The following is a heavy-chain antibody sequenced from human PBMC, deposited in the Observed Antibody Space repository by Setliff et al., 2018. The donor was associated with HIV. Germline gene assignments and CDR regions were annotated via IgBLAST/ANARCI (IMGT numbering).Heavy chain of an antibody. J-gene: IGHJ4*02. CDR3: ARGGYDFDHIDY. CDR2: IYPGDSDT. CDR1: GYSFTSYW. V-gene: IGHV5-51*01. Sequence: PGAALKISCKGSGYSFTSYWIGWVRQMPGKGQEWMGIIYPGDSDTRYSPSCQVQVTISAEKSISTAYLQWSRLKASDTAMYYCARGGYDFDHIDYWGQGTLVTVSS. D-gene: IGHD5-12*01.